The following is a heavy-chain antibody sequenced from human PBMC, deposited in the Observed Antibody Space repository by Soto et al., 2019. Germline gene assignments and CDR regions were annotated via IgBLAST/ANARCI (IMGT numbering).Heavy chain of an antibody. CDR3: ARHGNLYYYGMDV. CDR1: GGSISSSSYY. V-gene: IGHV4-39*01. D-gene: IGHD4-4*01. Sequence: SETLSLTCTVSGGSISSSSYYWGWIRQPPGKGLEWIGSIYYSGSTYYNPSLKSRVTISVDTSKNQFSLKLSSVTAADTAVYYCARHGNLYYYGMDVWGQGTTVTVSS. CDR2: IYYSGST. J-gene: IGHJ6*02.